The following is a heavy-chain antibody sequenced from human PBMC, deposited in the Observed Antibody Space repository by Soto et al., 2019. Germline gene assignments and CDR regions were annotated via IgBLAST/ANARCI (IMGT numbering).Heavy chain of an antibody. J-gene: IGHJ6*03. V-gene: IGHV4-31*03. CDR2: IYYSGST. Sequence: PSETLSLTCTVAGGSISSGGYYWSWIRQHPGKGLEWIGYIYYSGSTYYNPSLKSRVTISVDTSKNQFSLKLSSVTAADTAVYSCARVVGYYYYMDVWGKGTTVTVSS. CDR1: GGSISSGGYY. CDR3: ARVVGYYYYMDV.